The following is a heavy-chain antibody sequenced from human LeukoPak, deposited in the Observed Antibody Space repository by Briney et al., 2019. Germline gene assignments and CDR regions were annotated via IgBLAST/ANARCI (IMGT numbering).Heavy chain of an antibody. CDR3: ARAPMIVVVFPPRLDF. Sequence: ASVKVSSKPSGYTFTGYYMHWVRQAPGQGLEWMGWINPNTGGTNYAQKFQGRVTMTSDTSISTAYMELSSLRSDDTAMYYCARAPMIVVVFPPRLDFWGQGTLVTVSS. CDR2: INPNTGGT. CDR1: GYTFTGYY. J-gene: IGHJ4*02. D-gene: IGHD3-22*01. V-gene: IGHV1-2*02.